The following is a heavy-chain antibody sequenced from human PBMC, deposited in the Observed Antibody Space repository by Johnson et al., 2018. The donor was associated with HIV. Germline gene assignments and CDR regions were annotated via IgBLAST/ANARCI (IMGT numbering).Heavy chain of an antibody. V-gene: IGHV3-30*04. CDR1: GFTFSNYA. J-gene: IGHJ3*01. Sequence: QVQLVESGGGVVQPGRSLRLSCAASGFTFSNYAMHWVRQAPGKGLEWVSVISLDGSNKYYADSVKGRFTISRDTSKNTLYLQMNSLRAQDTAVYYCARDHMDQGHIISAFQVRRLSFSLLSLGPASSVLELGDDVRG. D-gene: IGHD3-10*01. CDR2: ISLDGSNK. CDR3: ARDHMDQGHIISAFQVRRLSFSLLSLGPASSVLELGDDV.